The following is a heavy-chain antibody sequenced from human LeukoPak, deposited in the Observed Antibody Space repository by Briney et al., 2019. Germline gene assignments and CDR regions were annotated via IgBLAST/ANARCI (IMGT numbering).Heavy chain of an antibody. CDR3: ARASYDILTGYLDAFDI. V-gene: IGHV4-59*01. CDR1: GGSISSYY. D-gene: IGHD3-9*01. CDR2: IYYSGST. J-gene: IGHJ3*02. Sequence: SETLSLNCTVSGGSISSYYWSWIRQPPGKGLEWIGYIYYSGSTNYNPSLKSRVTISVDTSKNQFSLKLSSVTAADTAVYYCARASYDILTGYLDAFDIWGQGTMVTVSS.